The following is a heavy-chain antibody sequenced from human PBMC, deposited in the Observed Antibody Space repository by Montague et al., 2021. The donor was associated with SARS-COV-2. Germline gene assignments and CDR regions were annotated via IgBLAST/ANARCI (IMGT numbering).Heavy chain of an antibody. CDR2: IYYSGST. V-gene: IGHV4-39*07. Sequence: SETLSLTCTVSGGSISSSSYYWGWIRQPPGKGLEWIGSIYYSGSTYYNPSLKSRVTISVDTSKNQFSLKLSSVTAADTAVYYCAIPMVRGFSRAFDIWGQGTMVTVS. D-gene: IGHD3-10*01. CDR3: AIPMVRGFSRAFDI. CDR1: GGSISSSSYY. J-gene: IGHJ3*02.